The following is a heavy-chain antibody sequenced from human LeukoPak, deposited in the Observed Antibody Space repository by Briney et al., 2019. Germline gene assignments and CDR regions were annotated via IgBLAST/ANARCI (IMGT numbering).Heavy chain of an antibody. CDR2: ISYDGSNK. CDR3: ARDRTMVRGGMGY. Sequence: GGSLRLSCAASGFTFSSYAMHWVRQAPGKGLEWVAVISYDGSNKYYADSVKGRFTISRDSSKNTLYLQMNSLRAEDTAVYYCARDRTMVRGGMGYWGQGTLVTVSS. V-gene: IGHV3-30*04. J-gene: IGHJ4*02. CDR1: GFTFSSYA. D-gene: IGHD3-10*01.